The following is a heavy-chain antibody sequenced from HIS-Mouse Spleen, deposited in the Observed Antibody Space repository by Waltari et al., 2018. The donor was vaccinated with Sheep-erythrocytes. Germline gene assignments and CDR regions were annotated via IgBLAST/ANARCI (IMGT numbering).Heavy chain of an antibody. V-gene: IGHV3-33*06. D-gene: IGHD4-17*01. CDR1: GFPFSSYG. J-gene: IGHJ4*02. CDR3: AKASTATVVSHYFDY. CDR2: IWYDGSNK. Sequence: QVQLVESGGGVVQPGRSLRLSCAASGFPFSSYGMHWVRQAPGKGLEWVAVIWYDGSNKYYADSVKGRFTISRDNSKNTLYLQMNSLRAEDTAVYYCAKASTATVVSHYFDYWGQGTLVTVSS.